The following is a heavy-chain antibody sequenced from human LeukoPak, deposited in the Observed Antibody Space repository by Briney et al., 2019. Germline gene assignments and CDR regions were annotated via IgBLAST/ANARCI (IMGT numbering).Heavy chain of an antibody. CDR3: ARDRRVLTGYYMGASDI. CDR2: ISTSSGYI. CDR1: GVTFSSYG. V-gene: IGHV3-21*01. Sequence: GGSLRLSCAASGVTFSSYGMHWVRQAPGKGLEWVSSISTSSGYIYYADSVKGRFTISRDNSKNTLYLQMNSLRPEDTAVYFCARDRRVLTGYYMGASDIWGQGTMVTVSS. J-gene: IGHJ3*02. D-gene: IGHD3-9*01.